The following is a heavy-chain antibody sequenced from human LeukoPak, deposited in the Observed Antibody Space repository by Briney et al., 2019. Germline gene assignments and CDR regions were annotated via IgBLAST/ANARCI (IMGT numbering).Heavy chain of an antibody. D-gene: IGHD7-27*01. CDR2: IYYSGST. V-gene: IGHV4-59*01. CDR1: GGSISSYY. CDR3: ARVNWGGYWYFDL. Sequence: SETLSLTCTVSGGSISSYYWSWIRQPPGKGLEWIGYIYYSGSTNYNPSLKSRVTISVKTSKNQFSLKLSSVTAADTAVYYCARVNWGGYWYFDLWGRGTLVTVSS. J-gene: IGHJ2*01.